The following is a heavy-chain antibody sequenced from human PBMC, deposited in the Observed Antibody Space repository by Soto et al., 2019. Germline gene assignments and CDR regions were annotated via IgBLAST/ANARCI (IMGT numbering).Heavy chain of an antibody. D-gene: IGHD3-22*01. CDR1: GDSISSPTFY. CDR2: VYYNGRA. CDR3: ARGRGGDYYDSSVQPILLVY. Sequence: PSETLSLTCIVSGDSISSPTFYWGWIRQPPGKGLEWIGSVYYNGRAHYNPSLRSRVTISVGTSENHFSLSLSSVTAADTAVYYCARGRGGDYYDSSVQPILLVYWGQGTLVTVSS. V-gene: IGHV4-39*02. J-gene: IGHJ4*02.